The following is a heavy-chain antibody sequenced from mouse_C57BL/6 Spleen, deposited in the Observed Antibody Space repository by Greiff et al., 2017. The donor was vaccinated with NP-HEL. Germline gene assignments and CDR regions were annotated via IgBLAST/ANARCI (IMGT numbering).Heavy chain of an antibody. V-gene: IGHV1-64*01. CDR3: AREGGYYSFDY. CDR1: GYTFTSYW. J-gene: IGHJ2*01. CDR2: IHPNSGST. Sequence: QVQLQQPGAELVKPGASVKLSCTASGYTFTSYWMHWVKQRPGQGLEWIGMIHPNSGSTNYNEKFKSKATLTVDKSSSTAYMQLSSLTSEDSAVYYCAREGGYYSFDYWGQGTTLTVSS. D-gene: IGHD2-3*01.